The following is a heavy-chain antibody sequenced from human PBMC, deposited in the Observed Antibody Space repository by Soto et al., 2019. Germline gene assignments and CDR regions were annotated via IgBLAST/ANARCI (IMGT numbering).Heavy chain of an antibody. CDR3: AREGNLGRWLQPLDF. J-gene: IGHJ4*02. CDR1: GGSISSSRCH. V-gene: IGHV4-39*02. Sequence: TLSLTCTVSGGSISSSRCHWGWIRQPPGKGLEWIASIKYSGTTFYNPSLKSRVTLSVDTSKNQFALKLSSVTAAETARYFCAREGNLGRWLQPLDFWGQGTLVTVSS. D-gene: IGHD5-12*01. CDR2: IKYSGTT.